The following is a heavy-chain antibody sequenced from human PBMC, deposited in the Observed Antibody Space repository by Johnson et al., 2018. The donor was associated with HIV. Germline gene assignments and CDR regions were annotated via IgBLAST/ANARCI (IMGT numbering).Heavy chain of an antibody. J-gene: IGHJ3*02. Sequence: QVQLVESGGGVVQPGRSLRLSCAASGFTFSSYSMHWVRQAPGKGLEWVAVISYDGSNKYYADSVKGRFTIARENAKNSLYLQINTLKVGDTAMYYCAKDKGGSGWYLHAFDIWGQGTMVTVSS. V-gene: IGHV3-30*14. D-gene: IGHD6-19*01. CDR1: GFTFSSYS. CDR2: ISYDGSNK. CDR3: AKDKGGSGWYLHAFDI.